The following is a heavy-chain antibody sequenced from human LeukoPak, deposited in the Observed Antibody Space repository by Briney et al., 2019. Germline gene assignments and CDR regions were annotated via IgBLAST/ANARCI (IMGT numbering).Heavy chain of an antibody. CDR3: ARAMYGDYGGAFDI. J-gene: IGHJ3*02. CDR2: ISSSSSTI. CDR1: GFTFSSYS. D-gene: IGHD4-17*01. V-gene: IGHV3-48*01. Sequence: GGSLRLSCAASGFTFSSYSMNWVRQAPGKGLEWVSYISSSSSTIYYADSVKGRFTISRDNAKNSLYLQMNSLRAEDTAVYYCARAMYGDYGGAFDIWGQGTMVTVSS.